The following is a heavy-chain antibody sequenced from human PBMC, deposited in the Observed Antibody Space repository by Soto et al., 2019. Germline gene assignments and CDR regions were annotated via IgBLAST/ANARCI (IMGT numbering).Heavy chain of an antibody. J-gene: IGHJ4*02. Sequence: QVQLVQSGAEVKKPGSSVKVCCKASGGTFSSYTISWVRQAPGQGLEWMGRIIPILGIANYAQKFQGRVTITADKSTSTAYMELSSLRSEDTAVYYCARQGYSGSWFDYWGQGTLVTVSS. CDR3: ARQGYSGSWFDY. D-gene: IGHD1-26*01. CDR2: IIPILGIA. V-gene: IGHV1-69*02. CDR1: GGTFSSYT.